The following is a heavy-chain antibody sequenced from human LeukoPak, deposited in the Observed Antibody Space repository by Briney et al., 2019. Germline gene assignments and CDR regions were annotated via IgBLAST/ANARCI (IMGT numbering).Heavy chain of an antibody. CDR2: IIPILDLT. Sequence: GASVKVSCKASGGTLSSYPVSWVRQAPGQGLELMGRIIPILDLTNYAQRFQGRVTITADTSTSTVYMELSSLRSEDTAVYYCATDRSTVTIFDYWGQGTLVTVSS. CDR3: ATDRSTVTIFDY. J-gene: IGHJ4*02. CDR1: GGTLSSYP. V-gene: IGHV1-69*04. D-gene: IGHD4-11*01.